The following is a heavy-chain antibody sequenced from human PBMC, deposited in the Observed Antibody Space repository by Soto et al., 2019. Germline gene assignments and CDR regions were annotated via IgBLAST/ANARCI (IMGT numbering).Heavy chain of an antibody. CDR1: GGTFSSYA. V-gene: IGHV1-69*06. D-gene: IGHD2-8*01. J-gene: IGHJ4*02. CDR2: IIPIFGTA. Sequence: SSVKVACNAPGGTFSSYAISWVRQAPGQGLEWMGGIIPIFGTANYAQKFQGRVTITADKSTSTAYMELSSLRSEDTAVYYCARDGCTNGVCFYYFDYWGQGTLVTVSS. CDR3: ARDGCTNGVCFYYFDY.